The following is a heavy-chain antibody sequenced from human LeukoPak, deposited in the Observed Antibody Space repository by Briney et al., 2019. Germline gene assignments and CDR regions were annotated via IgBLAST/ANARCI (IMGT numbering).Heavy chain of an antibody. V-gene: IGHV4-4*07. Sequence: SETLSLTCTVSGGSISSYYWSWIRQPAGKGLEWIGRIYTSGSTNYNPFLKSRVTMSVATSKNQLSLKLSSVTAADTAVYYCARDGYCSSTSCAPYDVWGKGTTVTVSS. CDR3: ARDGYCSSTSCAPYDV. D-gene: IGHD2-2*03. J-gene: IGHJ6*04. CDR1: GGSISSYY. CDR2: IYTSGST.